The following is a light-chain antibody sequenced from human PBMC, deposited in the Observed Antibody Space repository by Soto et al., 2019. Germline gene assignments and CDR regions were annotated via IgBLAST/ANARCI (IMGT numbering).Light chain of an antibody. J-gene: IGLJ3*02. V-gene: IGLV1-51*02. CDR2: ENN. Sequence: QTVVTQPPSVPAAPGQKVTISCSGSSSNIGNNYVSWYQQLPGTAPKLLIYENNKRPSGIPDRFSGSKSGTSATLGITGLQTGDEADYYCGTWDSSLSAWVFGGGTKLTVL. CDR1: SSNIGNNY. CDR3: GTWDSSLSAWV.